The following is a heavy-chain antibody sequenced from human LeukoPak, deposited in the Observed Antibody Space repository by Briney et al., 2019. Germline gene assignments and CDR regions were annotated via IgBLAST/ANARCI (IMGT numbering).Heavy chain of an antibody. D-gene: IGHD4-17*01. Sequence: PSETLSLTCIVSGGSISSSIYYWSWIRQPPGKGLERIGYIYYSGSTYYNPSLKSRVTISVDTSKNQFSLKLSSVTAADTAVYYCAREGYGDYSFDYWGQGTLVTVSS. V-gene: IGHV4-30-4*01. CDR1: GGSISSSIYY. CDR2: IYYSGST. J-gene: IGHJ4*02. CDR3: AREGYGDYSFDY.